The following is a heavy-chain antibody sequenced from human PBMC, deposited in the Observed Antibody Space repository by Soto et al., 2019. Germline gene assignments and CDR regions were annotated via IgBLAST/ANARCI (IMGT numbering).Heavy chain of an antibody. V-gene: IGHV5-51*01. CDR3: ARHRHYYGWGSEFDY. Sequence: GESLKISCKASGYIFTSYWIGWVRQMPGKGLEWMGIIYPDDSDTRYSPSFQGQVTMSVDKSITTAYLQWSSLKASDTAMYNSARHRHYYGWGSEFDYWGWGTLVPVSS. CDR1: GYIFTSYW. J-gene: IGHJ4*02. CDR2: IYPDDSDT. D-gene: IGHD3-10*01.